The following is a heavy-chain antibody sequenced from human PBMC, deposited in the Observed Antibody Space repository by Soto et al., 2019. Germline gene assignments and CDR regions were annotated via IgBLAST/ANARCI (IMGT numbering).Heavy chain of an antibody. J-gene: IGHJ4*01. D-gene: IGHD2-2*01. CDR1: GDSISSYY. V-gene: IGHV4-59*08. CDR2: IHYTGSA. Sequence: HVQLQETGPGLVKPSETLSLTCIVSGDSISSYYWSWIRQPPGKGLEWIGHIHYTGSAKQNPSLKGRVTISLDTSENQFSLKLTSVTAADTAVYFCARRPPCSLNSCAFDFWGQGILVTVSS. CDR3: ARRPPCSLNSCAFDF.